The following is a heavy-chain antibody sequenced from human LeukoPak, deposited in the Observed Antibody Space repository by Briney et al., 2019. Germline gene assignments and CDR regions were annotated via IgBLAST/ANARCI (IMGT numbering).Heavy chain of an antibody. J-gene: IGHJ4*02. CDR1: GFTFSTYS. D-gene: IGHD3-9*01. V-gene: IGHV3-74*03. Sequence: GGSLRLSCAASGFTFSTYSMHWVRQAPGKGLVWVSRIRPEGTTTAYADSVKGRFTISRDNAKNTLFLQMNSLSAEDTAVYYCARDLDWISFDYWGQGTLVTVSS. CDR2: IRPEGTTT. CDR3: ARDLDWISFDY.